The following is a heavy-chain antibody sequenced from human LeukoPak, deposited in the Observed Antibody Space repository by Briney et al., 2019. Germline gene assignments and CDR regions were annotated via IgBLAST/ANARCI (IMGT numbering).Heavy chain of an antibody. Sequence: SETLSLTCTVSGGSISSSSYYWSWIRQPPGQGLEWTGSIYYSGSTNYNPSLKSRVTISVDTSKNQFSLKLSSVTAADTAVYYCARDVGATPGYFDYWGQGTLVTVSS. V-gene: IGHV4-39*07. CDR1: GGSISSSSYY. D-gene: IGHD1-26*01. CDR3: ARDVGATPGYFDY. J-gene: IGHJ4*02. CDR2: IYYSGST.